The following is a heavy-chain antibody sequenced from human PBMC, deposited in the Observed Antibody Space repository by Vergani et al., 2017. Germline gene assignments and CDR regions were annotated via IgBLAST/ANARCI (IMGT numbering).Heavy chain of an antibody. J-gene: IGHJ2*01. D-gene: IGHD6-13*01. Sequence: VQLVESGGDLVQPGRSLRLSCAGSGFTLSSHAMHWVRQAPGKGLEWVAFIWYDGSKEYYADSVKGRFTISRDNAKNSLYLQMNSLRAEDTALYYCVKDIAASGNYWYFDLWGRGTLVTVSS. V-gene: IGHV3-33*03. CDR2: IWYDGSKE. CDR1: GFTLSSHA. CDR3: VKDIAASGNYWYFDL.